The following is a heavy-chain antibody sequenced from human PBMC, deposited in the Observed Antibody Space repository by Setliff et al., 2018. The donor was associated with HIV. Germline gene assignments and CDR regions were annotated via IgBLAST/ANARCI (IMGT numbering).Heavy chain of an antibody. CDR1: GLTFNRYW. J-gene: IGHJ4*02. Sequence: GGSLRLSCVASGLTFNRYWMSWVRQVPGKGLEWVSDTKYDGSESYYVDSVKGRFIASTDNAKNSLFLQLNSLRAEDTAVYYCARGNWTSGTHYTLCDYWGQGAQVTVSS. V-gene: IGHV3-7*04. D-gene: IGHD3-10*01. CDR3: ARGNWTSGTHYTLCDY. CDR2: TKYDGSES.